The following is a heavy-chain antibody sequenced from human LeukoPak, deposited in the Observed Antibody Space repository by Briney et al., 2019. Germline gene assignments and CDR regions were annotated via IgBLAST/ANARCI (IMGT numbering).Heavy chain of an antibody. D-gene: IGHD3-22*01. J-gene: IGHJ6*02. CDR1: GFTFSSYS. Sequence: GGSLRLSCAASGFTFSSYSMNWVRQAPGKGLEWVSSISSSSSYIYYADSVKGRFTISRDNAKNSLYLQMNSLRAEDTAVYYCARDRGGNYYDSSGYQPSYYGMDVWGQGTTVTVSS. CDR3: ARDRGGNYYDSSGYQPSYYGMDV. V-gene: IGHV3-21*01. CDR2: ISSSSSYI.